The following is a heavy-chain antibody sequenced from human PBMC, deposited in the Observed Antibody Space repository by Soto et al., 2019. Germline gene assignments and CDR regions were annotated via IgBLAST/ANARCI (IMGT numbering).Heavy chain of an antibody. Sequence: ASVKVSCKASGGTFSSYAISWVRQAPGQGLEWMGGIIPIFGTANYAQKFQGRVTITADESTSTAYMELSSLRSEDTAVYYCARGLAMRDTAMVEPYYYYYGMDVWGQGTTVTVSS. CDR2: IIPIFGTA. V-gene: IGHV1-69*13. CDR3: ARGLAMRDTAMVEPYYYYYGMDV. CDR1: GGTFSSYA. D-gene: IGHD5-18*01. J-gene: IGHJ6*02.